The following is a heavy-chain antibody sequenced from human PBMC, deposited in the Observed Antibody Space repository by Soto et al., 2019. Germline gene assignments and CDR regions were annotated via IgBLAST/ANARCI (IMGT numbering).Heavy chain of an antibody. CDR2: INSDGSST. CDR1: GFTFSSYW. CDR3: ARAQVKGRTDHGMDV. J-gene: IGHJ6*02. V-gene: IGHV3-74*01. Sequence: GGSLRLSCAASGFTFSSYWMHWVRQAPGKGLVWVSRINSDGSSTSYADSVKGRFTISRDNAKNTLYLQMNSLRAEDTAVYYCARAQVKGRTDHGMDVWGQGTTVTVSS.